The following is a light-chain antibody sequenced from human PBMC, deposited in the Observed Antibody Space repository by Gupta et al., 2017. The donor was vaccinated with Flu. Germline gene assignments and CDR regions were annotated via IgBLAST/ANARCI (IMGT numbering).Light chain of an antibody. J-gene: IGKJ2*01. CDR2: KIS. CDR3: MQGTHWPYT. Sequence: VTLGQPAASACRSSQSLVYRDGDCRLSWFQLRPGKAPRRLIYKISNRESGVPDRFSGSGSGTDFTLKISRVEAEDVGVYYCMQGTHWPYTFGQGTKLEIK. V-gene: IGKV2-30*01. CDR1: QSLVYRDGDCR.